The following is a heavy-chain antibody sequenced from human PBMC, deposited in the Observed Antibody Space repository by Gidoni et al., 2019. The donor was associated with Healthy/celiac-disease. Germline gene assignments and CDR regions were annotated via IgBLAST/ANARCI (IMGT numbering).Heavy chain of an antibody. CDR1: GFHFSSYW. CDR2: IKQDGSEQ. D-gene: IGHD3-3*01. J-gene: IGHJ4*02. CDR3: ARDRPTIFGVVPWGIDY. V-gene: IGHV3-7*01. Sequence: EVQLVESGGGLVQPGGSLRLSWAASGFHFSSYWMSWVRQAPGKGLELVANIKQDGSEQYYVDSVKGRFTISRDNAKNSLYLQMNSLRAEDTAVYYCARDRPTIFGVVPWGIDYWGQGTLVTVSS.